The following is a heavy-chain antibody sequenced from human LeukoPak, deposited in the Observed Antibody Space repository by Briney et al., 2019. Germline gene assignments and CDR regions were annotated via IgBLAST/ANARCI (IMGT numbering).Heavy chain of an antibody. CDR3: SGRYNWNCSIDC. Sequence: RGSLRLSCAASGFTFADYAMHWVRQAPGKGLEWVSGIHWNDGSKNYADSVRGRFTISRDNTKNSLFLQMNSLRAEDTALYYSSGRYNWNCSIDCWGRGTLVAVSS. D-gene: IGHD1-7*01. CDR2: IHWNDGSK. V-gene: IGHV3-20*04. CDR1: GFTFADYA. J-gene: IGHJ4*02.